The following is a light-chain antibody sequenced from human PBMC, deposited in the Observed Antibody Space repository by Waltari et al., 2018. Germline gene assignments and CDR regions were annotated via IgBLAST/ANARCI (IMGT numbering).Light chain of an antibody. Sequence: DIVMTQSPESLAVPLGETATINCKSSQSVLYSSNDKNYFAWYQPKPGQPPKLLIYWASTRESGVPDRFSGSGSGTDFTLTISSLQAEDAAVYYCQQYYNDATFGQGTKVEIK. J-gene: IGKJ1*01. CDR2: WAS. CDR1: QSVLYSSNDKNY. V-gene: IGKV4-1*01. CDR3: QQYYNDAT.